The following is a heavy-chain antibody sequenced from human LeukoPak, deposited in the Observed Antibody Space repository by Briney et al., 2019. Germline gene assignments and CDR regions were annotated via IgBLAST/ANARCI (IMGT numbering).Heavy chain of an antibody. Sequence: PGGSLRLSCAASGFTFSSYSMNWVRQAPGKGLEWVSFISGSSSYIYYADSVKGRFTISRDNAKNSLYVQMNSLRAEDTAVYYCARGEYGSGNYHIDYWGQGTLVTVSS. D-gene: IGHD3-10*01. CDR1: GFTFSSYS. CDR2: ISGSSSYI. V-gene: IGHV3-21*03. CDR3: ARGEYGSGNYHIDY. J-gene: IGHJ4*02.